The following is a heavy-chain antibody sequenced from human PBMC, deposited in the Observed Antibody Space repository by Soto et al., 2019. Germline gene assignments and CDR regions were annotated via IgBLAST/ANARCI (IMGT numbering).Heavy chain of an antibody. CDR2: ISAGNGDT. CDR1: GYIFSSYD. CDR3: AAEWLYFDY. J-gene: IGHJ4*02. V-gene: IGHV1-3*01. Sequence: QVQLVQSGAEVKKPGASVKVSCRTSGYIFSSYDMHWVRQAPGQRLEWMGWISAGNGDTKYSQKFQDRVTITRDTSASTAYMELISLRSEDTAVYYCAAEWLYFDYWGQGTLVTVSS. D-gene: IGHD6-19*01.